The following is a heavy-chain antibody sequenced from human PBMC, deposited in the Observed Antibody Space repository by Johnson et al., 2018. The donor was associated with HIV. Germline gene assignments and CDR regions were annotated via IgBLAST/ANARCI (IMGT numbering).Heavy chain of an antibody. CDR1: GFTVSSNY. CDR2: IWYDGSNK. CDR3: AKDTVWSSGYYGGAFDI. Sequence: VQLVESGGGVVQPGRSLRLSCAASGFTVSSNYMSWVRQAPGKGLEWVAVIWYDGSNKYYADSVKGRFTISGDNSKNTLSLQMNSLRAEDTAVYYCAKDTVWSSGYYGGAFDIWGQGTMVTVSS. D-gene: IGHD3-22*01. J-gene: IGHJ3*02. V-gene: IGHV3-33*06.